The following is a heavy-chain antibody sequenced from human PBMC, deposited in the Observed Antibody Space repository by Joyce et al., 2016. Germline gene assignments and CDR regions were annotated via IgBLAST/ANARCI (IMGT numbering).Heavy chain of an antibody. V-gene: IGHV4-4*07. CDR3: ARGLAPAVTLFDY. D-gene: IGHD4-17*01. Sequence: QVHLQESGPGLVKPSETLSLTCTVSKGSISNHYWSWLRQPAGKGLEWIGRIHTSKTTSYNPSLKGRVTMSVDTSKNQFCLRLTSVTAADTAVYYCARGLAPAVTLFDYWGQGTLVTVSS. CDR2: IHTSKTT. CDR1: KGSISNHY. J-gene: IGHJ4*02.